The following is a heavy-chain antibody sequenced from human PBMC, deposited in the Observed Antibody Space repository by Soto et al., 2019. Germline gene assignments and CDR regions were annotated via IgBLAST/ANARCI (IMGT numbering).Heavy chain of an antibody. Sequence: PSETLSLTCAVYGGSFSGYYWTWIRQPPGKGLEWIGEINHSGSTKHNPSLKSRAIMSVDMSKNQFSLKLSSVTAADTAVYYCARGFRYYYESSGNPREWVQYYYYGMDVWGQGTTVTVSS. D-gene: IGHD3-22*01. CDR2: INHSGST. CDR3: ARGFRYYYESSGNPREWVQYYYYGMDV. J-gene: IGHJ6*02. CDR1: GGSFSGYY. V-gene: IGHV4-34*04.